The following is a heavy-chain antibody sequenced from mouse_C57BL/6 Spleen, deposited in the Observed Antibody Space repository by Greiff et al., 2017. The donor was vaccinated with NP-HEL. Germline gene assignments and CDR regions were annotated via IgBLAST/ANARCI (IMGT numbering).Heavy chain of an antibody. D-gene: IGHD2-4*01. CDR1: GFTFSDYG. Sequence: EVKLMESGGGLVKPGGSLKLSCAASGFTFSDYGMHWVRQAPEKGLEWVAYISSGSSTIYYADTVKGRFTISRDNAKNTLFLQMTSLRSEDTAMYYCARGDYDEGYYFDYWGQGTTLTVSS. CDR2: ISSGSSTI. V-gene: IGHV5-17*01. CDR3: ARGDYDEGYYFDY. J-gene: IGHJ2*01.